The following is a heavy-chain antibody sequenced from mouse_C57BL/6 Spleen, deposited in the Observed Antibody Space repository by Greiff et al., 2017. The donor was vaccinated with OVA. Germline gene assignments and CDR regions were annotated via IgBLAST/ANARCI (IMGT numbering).Heavy chain of an antibody. D-gene: IGHD1-1*01. CDR2: ISYDGSN. Sequence: EVKLQESGPGLVKPSQSLSLTCSVTGYSITSGYYWNWIRQFPGNKLEWMGYISYDGSNNYNPSLKNRISITRDTSKNQFFLKLNSVTTKDTATYYCARDSLSYYGSSHWYFDVWGTGTTVTVSS. CDR1: GYSITSGYY. CDR3: ARDSLSYYGSSHWYFDV. V-gene: IGHV3-6*01. J-gene: IGHJ1*03.